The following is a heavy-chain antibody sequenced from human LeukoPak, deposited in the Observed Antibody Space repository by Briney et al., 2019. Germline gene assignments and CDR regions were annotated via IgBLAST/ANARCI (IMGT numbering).Heavy chain of an antibody. D-gene: IGHD4-17*01. CDR2: LFGGGSI. V-gene: IGHV3-66*01. J-gene: IGHJ3*01. Sequence: GGSLRLSCAASGFTVSNNYMTWVRQAPGKGLEWVSVLFGGGSIFYADSVKGRFTISRDNSKNTVYLQMNNLRAEDTAVYYCATKYGDRLPPEVWGQGTMVTVSS. CDR1: GFTVSNNY. CDR3: ATKYGDRLPPEV.